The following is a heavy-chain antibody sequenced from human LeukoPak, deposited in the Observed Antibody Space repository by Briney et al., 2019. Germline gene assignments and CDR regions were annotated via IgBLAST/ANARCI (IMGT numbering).Heavy chain of an antibody. CDR2: VFYPGTT. Sequence: PSETLSLTCSVSGGSISSTSYYWDWIRQPPGKGLEWIGTVFYPGTTYYNPPLKSRVTISVDTSNNQFCLKLRSVTAADTALYYCARQVLLAFDYWGQGALVTVSS. V-gene: IGHV4-39*01. J-gene: IGHJ4*02. CDR3: ARQVLLAFDY. D-gene: IGHD3-10*01. CDR1: GGSISSTSYY.